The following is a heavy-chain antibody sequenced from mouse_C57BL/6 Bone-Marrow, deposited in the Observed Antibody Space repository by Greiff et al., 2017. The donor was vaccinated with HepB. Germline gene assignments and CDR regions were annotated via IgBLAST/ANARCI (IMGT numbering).Heavy chain of an antibody. Sequence: VQLQQSGAELVKPGASVKLSCTASGFNIKDYYMHWVKQRTEQGLEWIGRIDPEDGETKYDPKFQGKATITADTSSNTAYLQLSSLTSEDTAVYYCAISPWFAYWGQGTLVTVSA. V-gene: IGHV14-2*01. J-gene: IGHJ3*01. CDR2: IDPEDGET. CDR3: AISPWFAY. CDR1: GFNIKDYY. D-gene: IGHD6-1*01.